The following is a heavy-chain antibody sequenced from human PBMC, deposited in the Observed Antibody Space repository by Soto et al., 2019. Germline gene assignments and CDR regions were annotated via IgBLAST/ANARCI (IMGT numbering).Heavy chain of an antibody. J-gene: IGHJ6*02. V-gene: IGHV3-23*01. Sequence: PGGSLRLSCAASGFTFSSYAMSWVRQAPGKGLEWVSAISGSGGSTYYADSVKGRFTISRDNSKNTLYLQMNSLRAEDTAVYYCAKAEFNWNYAHNPSPYYYYGMDVWGQGTTVTVSS. CDR1: GFTFSSYA. D-gene: IGHD1-7*01. CDR2: ISGSGGST. CDR3: AKAEFNWNYAHNPSPYYYYGMDV.